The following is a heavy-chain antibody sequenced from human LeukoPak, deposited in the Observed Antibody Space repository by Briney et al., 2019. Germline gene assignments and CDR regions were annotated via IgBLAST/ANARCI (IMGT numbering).Heavy chain of an antibody. CDR3: AREYSSSSLWFDP. CDR1: GGSISSISSGSYY. V-gene: IGHV4-61*02. D-gene: IGHD6-6*01. J-gene: IGHJ5*02. CDR2: IYTSGST. Sequence: SETLSLSCTLSGGSISSISSGSYYRRWIRHPAEKGLDWIGRIYTSGSTNYNPSLKSRVTISIDTSKKQLSLKLSSVTAADMALYYCAREYSSSSLWFDPWGQGTLVTVSS.